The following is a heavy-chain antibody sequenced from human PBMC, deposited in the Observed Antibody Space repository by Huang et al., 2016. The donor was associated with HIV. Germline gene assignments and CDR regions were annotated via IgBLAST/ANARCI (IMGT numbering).Heavy chain of an antibody. CDR3: AKRGGAWGSPYAFDL. J-gene: IGHJ3*01. Sequence: QVQLVQSGAEVRKPGSSVKVSCRASGGSFNNFGINWVRQAPGQGREGMGGIIPRFGTRNDAQRVKDRVTSTADETTGVVHLEVTSLRSDDTAVYFCAKRGGAWGSPYAFDLWGPGTMVTVSS. V-gene: IGHV1-69*13. CDR1: GGSFNNFG. CDR2: IIPRFGTR. D-gene: IGHD3-16*01.